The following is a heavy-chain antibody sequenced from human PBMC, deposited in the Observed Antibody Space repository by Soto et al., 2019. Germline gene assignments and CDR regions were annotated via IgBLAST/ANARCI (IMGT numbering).Heavy chain of an antibody. CDR3: ATGRSDSGWYEEHF. D-gene: IGHD6-19*01. Sequence: QLHLQESGPGLVKPSETLSLTCTVSNDSIRSGTYYWAWIRQPPGRGLEWMGSLSYLGTTDYNPSLKSRVTISKDSSKNPFSLKLTSVIAADTAVYYCATGRSDSGWYEEHFWSRGTLVTVSS. V-gene: IGHV4-39*01. J-gene: IGHJ4*02. CDR1: NDSIRSGTYY. CDR2: LSYLGTT.